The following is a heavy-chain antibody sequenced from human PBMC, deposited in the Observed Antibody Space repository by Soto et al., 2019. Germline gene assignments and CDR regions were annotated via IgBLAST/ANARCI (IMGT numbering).Heavy chain of an antibody. CDR1: GYTFTSYH. V-gene: IGHV1-46*03. J-gene: IGHJ4*02. Sequence: ASVKVSCKASGYTFTSYHMHWVRQAPGQGLEWMGIINPSGGSTSYAQKFQGRVTMTRDTSTSTVYMELSSLRSGDTAVYFCARVYCSGGSCYSIDYWGQGTLVTVSS. CDR2: INPSGGST. D-gene: IGHD2-15*01. CDR3: ARVYCSGGSCYSIDY.